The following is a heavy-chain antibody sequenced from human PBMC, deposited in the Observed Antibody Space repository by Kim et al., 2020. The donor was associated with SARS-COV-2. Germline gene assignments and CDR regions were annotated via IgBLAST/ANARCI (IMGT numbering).Heavy chain of an antibody. CDR3: AAPVVRGVIITVPDY. J-gene: IGHJ4*01. CDR2: ISYDGSNK. V-gene: IGHV3-30*03. CDR1: GFTFSSYG. D-gene: IGHD3-10*01. Sequence: GGSLRLSCAASGFTFSSYGMHWVRQAPGKGLEWVAVISYDGSNKYYADSVKGRFTISRDNSKNTLYLQMNSLRAEDTAVYYCAAPVVRGVIITVPDYWG.